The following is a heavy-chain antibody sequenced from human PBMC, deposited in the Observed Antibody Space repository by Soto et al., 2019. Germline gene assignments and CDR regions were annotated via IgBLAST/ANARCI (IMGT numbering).Heavy chain of an antibody. V-gene: IGHV4-39*01. CDR2: IHNSGSA. J-gene: IGHJ3*01. D-gene: IGHD6-13*01. CDR3: ARLKYWQQVVYSFDL. Sequence: QLQLQESGPGLVMPSETLSLTCTVSGGSITSSNYYWGWIRQPPGKGLEWIGDIHNSGSAYYSPSLKSPVTISIDTSKNQFSLKVASVTAADTAVYYCARLKYWQQVVYSFDLWGHGTMVTVSS. CDR1: GGSITSSNYY.